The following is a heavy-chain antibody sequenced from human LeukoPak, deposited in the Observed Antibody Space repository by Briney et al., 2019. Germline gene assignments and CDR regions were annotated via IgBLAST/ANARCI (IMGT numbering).Heavy chain of an antibody. D-gene: IGHD3-22*01. CDR2: ISAYNGNT. CDR3: ARDGRPFLGYYYDSSGYYYYFDY. V-gene: IGHV1-18*01. Sequence: ASVKVSCKASGGTFTSYGISWVRQAPGQGLEWMGWISAYNGNTNYAQKLQGRVTMTTDTSTSTAYMELRSLRSDDTAVYYCARDGRPFLGYYYDSSGYYYYFDYWGQGTLVTVSS. J-gene: IGHJ4*02. CDR1: GGTFTSYG.